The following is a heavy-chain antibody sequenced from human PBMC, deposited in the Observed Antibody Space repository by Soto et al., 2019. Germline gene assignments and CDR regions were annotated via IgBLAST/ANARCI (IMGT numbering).Heavy chain of an antibody. D-gene: IGHD3-22*01. Sequence: SETLSLTCGVSGYSISSGYYWGWIRQTPGKGLEWIGNIYHSGSTYDNPSLNSRVTISVDTSNNQFSLKMRYVTAADTAVCYCARYPDSTGFYRAGHFDYWGQGALVTVSS. CDR2: IYHSGST. CDR1: GYSISSGYY. J-gene: IGHJ4*02. V-gene: IGHV4-38-2*01. CDR3: ARYPDSTGFYRAGHFDY.